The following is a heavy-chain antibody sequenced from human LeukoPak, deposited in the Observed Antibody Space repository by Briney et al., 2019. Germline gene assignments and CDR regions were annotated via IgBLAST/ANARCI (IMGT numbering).Heavy chain of an antibody. CDR3: ARHYSGFNFDY. CDR2: IYYSGST. CDR1: GGSIGSYY. J-gene: IGHJ4*02. D-gene: IGHD1-26*01. Sequence: SETLSLTCTVSGGSIGSYYWSWIRRPPGKGLEWIGYIYYSGSTNYNPSLKSRVTISVDTSKNQFSLKLSSVTAADTAVYYCARHYSGFNFDYWGQGTLVTVSS. V-gene: IGHV4-59*08.